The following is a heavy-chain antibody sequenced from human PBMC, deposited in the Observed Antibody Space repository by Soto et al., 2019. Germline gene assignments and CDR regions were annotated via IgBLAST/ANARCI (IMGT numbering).Heavy chain of an antibody. D-gene: IGHD6-13*01. Sequence: PGGSLRLSCAASGFTFSSYSMNWVRQAPGKGLEWVSYISKSNSPAYYADSVKGRFTVSRDNAKNSLYLQMNSLRAEDTAIYYCASGESRSRSNGFDYWGQGTLVTVSS. CDR3: ASGESRSRSNGFDY. CDR2: ISKSNSPA. CDR1: GFTFSSYS. V-gene: IGHV3-48*01. J-gene: IGHJ4*02.